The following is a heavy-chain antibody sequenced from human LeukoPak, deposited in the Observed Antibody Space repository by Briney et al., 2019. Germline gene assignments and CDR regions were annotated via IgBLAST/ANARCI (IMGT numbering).Heavy chain of an antibody. Sequence: GGSLRLSCAASGFTFSSYGMSWVRQAPGKGLEWVSAISGSGGSTYYADSVKGRFTISRDNAKNSLYLQMNSLRAEDTAVYYCARSPMVYAISSSDYWGQGTLVTVSS. CDR3: ARSPMVYAISSSDY. V-gene: IGHV3-23*01. CDR1: GFTFSSYG. CDR2: ISGSGGST. D-gene: IGHD2-8*01. J-gene: IGHJ4*02.